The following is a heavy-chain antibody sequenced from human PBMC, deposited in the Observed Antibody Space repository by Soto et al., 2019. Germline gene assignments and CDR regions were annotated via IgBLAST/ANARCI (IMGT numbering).Heavy chain of an antibody. D-gene: IGHD6-19*01. CDR1: GGSISSSSYY. CDR2: IYYSGST. V-gene: IGHV4-39*01. CDR3: ARRPYYYSSGWYYFDY. J-gene: IGHJ4*02. Sequence: PSETLSLTCTVSGGSISSSSYYWGWIRQPPGKGLEWIGSIYYSGSTYYNPSPKSRVTISVDTSKNQFSLKLSSVTAADTAVYYCARRPYYYSSGWYYFDYWGQGTLVTVS.